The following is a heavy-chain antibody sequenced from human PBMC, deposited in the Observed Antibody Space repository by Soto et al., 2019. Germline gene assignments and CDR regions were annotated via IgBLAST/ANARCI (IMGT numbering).Heavy chain of an antibody. CDR2: LTGSSSNT. Sequence: EVQLLESGGGLVQPGGSLRLSCAASGFSFRNYAMSWVRQAPGKGLEWISTLTGSSSNTYCADSVKGRFAISRDNSRNTLYLQMHSLTAEDTAVYYCANGRATYGLLTHDYWGQGTLVTVSS. D-gene: IGHD3-9*01. CDR3: ANGRATYGLLTHDY. CDR1: GFSFRNYA. J-gene: IGHJ4*02. V-gene: IGHV3-23*01.